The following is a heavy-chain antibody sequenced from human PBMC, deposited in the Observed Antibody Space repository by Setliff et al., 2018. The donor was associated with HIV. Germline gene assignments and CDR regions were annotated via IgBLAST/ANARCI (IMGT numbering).Heavy chain of an antibody. CDR1: GGSISGYH. CDR3: ARSPSYRSSWEYYFDY. D-gene: IGHD6-13*01. J-gene: IGHJ4*02. V-gene: IGHV4-4*09. Sequence: SETLSLTCTVSGGSISGYHWNWLRQTPGKGLEWIGYIYTSRGTNYNHSLRTRVIISVDTSNKFSLKLSSVTAADAAVYYCARSPSYRSSWEYYFDYWGQGILVTVSS. CDR2: IYTSRGT.